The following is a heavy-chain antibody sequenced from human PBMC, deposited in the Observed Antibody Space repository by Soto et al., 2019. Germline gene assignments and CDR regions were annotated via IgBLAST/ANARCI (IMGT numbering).Heavy chain of an antibody. CDR2: IYYSGST. D-gene: IGHD3-3*01. V-gene: IGHV4-59*12. CDR1: GGSISRYY. CDR3: ARGATYSDFWSGQTKNWFVP. Sequence: SETLSLTCTVSGGSISRYYWSWIRQPPGKGLEWIGYIYYSGSTNYNPSLKSRVTISVDMSKDQFSLQLSSVTAADTAVYFCARGATYSDFWSGQTKNWFVPWGQGTQVTVSS. J-gene: IGHJ5*02.